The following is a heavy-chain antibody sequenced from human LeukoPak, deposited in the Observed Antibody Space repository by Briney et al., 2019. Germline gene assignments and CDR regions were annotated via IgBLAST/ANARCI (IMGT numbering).Heavy chain of an antibody. CDR2: INPNSGGT. CDR3: ATDLLALVGYFDL. V-gene: IGHV1-2*04. J-gene: IGHJ2*01. D-gene: IGHD2-15*01. Sequence: ASVKVSCKASGYTFTGYYMHWVRQAPGQGLEWMGWINPNSGGTNYAQKFQGWVTMTRDTSISTAYMELSRLRSDDTAVYYCATDLLALVGYFDLWGRGTLVTVSS. CDR1: GYTFTGYY.